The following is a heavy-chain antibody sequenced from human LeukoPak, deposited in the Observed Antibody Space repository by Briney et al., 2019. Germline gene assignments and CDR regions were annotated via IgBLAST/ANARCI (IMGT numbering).Heavy chain of an antibody. CDR2: ITANGGSI. CDR3: VKATGKNYYYGMDV. V-gene: IGHV3-64D*09. D-gene: IGHD1-14*01. Sequence: GGSLRLSCSASGFTFSNYAMHWVRQAPGKGLEYVSAITANGGSIYYADSVKGRFTISRDNSKNTLYLQMSSLRAEDTAVCYCVKATGKNYYYGMDVWGQGTTVTVSS. CDR1: GFTFSNYA. J-gene: IGHJ6*02.